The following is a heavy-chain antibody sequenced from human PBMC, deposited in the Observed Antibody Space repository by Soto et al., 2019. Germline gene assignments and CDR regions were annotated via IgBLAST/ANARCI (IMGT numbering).Heavy chain of an antibody. V-gene: IGHV1-24*01. CDR1: GYTLTELS. CDR2: FDPEDGET. Sequence: ASGKVSCKVSGYTLTELSMHWVRQAPGKGLEWMGGFDPEDGETIYAQKFQGRVTMTEDTSTDTAYMELSSLRSEDTAVYYCATVNTVDPKPPFHWYFDLWRRRPLVTVSS. D-gene: IGHD4-17*01. CDR3: ATVNTVDPKPPFHWYFDL. J-gene: IGHJ2*01.